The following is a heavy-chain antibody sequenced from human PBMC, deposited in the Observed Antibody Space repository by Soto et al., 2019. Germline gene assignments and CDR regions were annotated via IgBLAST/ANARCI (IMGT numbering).Heavy chain of an antibody. J-gene: IGHJ6*02. V-gene: IGHV4-30-4*01. CDR1: GGSISSGDYY. CDR3: ARVGWYYGMDV. D-gene: IGHD2-15*01. CDR2: IYYSGST. Sequence: SETLSLTCTVSGGSISSGDYYWSWIRQPPGKGLEWIGYIYYSGSTYYNPSLKSRVTISVDTSKNQFSLKLSSVTAADTAVYYCARVGWYYGMDVWGQGTTVTVSS.